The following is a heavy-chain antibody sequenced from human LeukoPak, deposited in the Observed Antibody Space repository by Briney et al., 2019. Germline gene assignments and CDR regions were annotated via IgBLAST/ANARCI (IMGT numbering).Heavy chain of an antibody. CDR2: INPNSGGT. CDR3: AGTGTPSHPGWGYYFDY. CDR1: GYTFTGYY. J-gene: IGHJ4*02. Sequence: ASVKVSCKASGYTFTGYYMHWVRQAPGQGLEWMGRINPNSGGTNYAQKFQGRVTMTRDTSISTAYMELSRLRSDDTAVYYCAGTGTPSHPGWGYYFDYWGQGTLVTVSS. V-gene: IGHV1-2*06. D-gene: IGHD6-19*01.